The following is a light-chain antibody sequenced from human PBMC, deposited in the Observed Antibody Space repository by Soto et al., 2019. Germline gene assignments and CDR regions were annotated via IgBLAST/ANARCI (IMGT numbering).Light chain of an antibody. V-gene: IGKV3-20*01. J-gene: IGKJ4*01. CDR2: GAS. Sequence: EIVLTQSPGTLSLSPGERATLSCRASQSVSSSYLAWYKQKPGQAPRLLIYGASSRATGIPDRFSGSGSVTDFTLTISRLEPEDFAVYYCQQYGSSSAFGGGTKVEIK. CDR3: QQYGSSSA. CDR1: QSVSSSY.